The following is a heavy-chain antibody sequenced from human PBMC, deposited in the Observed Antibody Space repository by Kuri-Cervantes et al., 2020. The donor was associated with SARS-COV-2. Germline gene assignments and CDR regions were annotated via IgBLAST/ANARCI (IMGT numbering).Heavy chain of an antibody. CDR1: GYSISSGYY. CDR2: IYHSGST. D-gene: IGHD2-2*01. Sequence: SQTLSLTCAVSGYSISSGYYWGWIRQPPGKGLEWIGSIYHSGSTYYNPSLKSRVTISVDTSKNQFSLKLSSVTAADTAVYYCARPAGGRVPAAGWYLDLWGRGTLVTVSS. V-gene: IGHV4-38-2*01. J-gene: IGHJ2*01. CDR3: ARPAGGRVPAAGWYLDL.